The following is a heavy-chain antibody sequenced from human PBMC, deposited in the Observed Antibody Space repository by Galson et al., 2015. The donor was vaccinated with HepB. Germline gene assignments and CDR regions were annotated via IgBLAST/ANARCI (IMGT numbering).Heavy chain of an antibody. CDR3: AKEGYYGSGRFPDN. V-gene: IGHV3-30*18. J-gene: IGHJ4*02. CDR1: GFTFSSYG. D-gene: IGHD3-10*01. CDR2: ISYDGSNK. Sequence: SLRLSCAASGFTFSSYGMHWVRQAPGKGLEWVAVISYDGSNKYYADSVKGRFTISRDNTKNTLYLQMNSLRAEDTAVYYCAKEGYYGSGRFPDNWGQGTLVTVSS.